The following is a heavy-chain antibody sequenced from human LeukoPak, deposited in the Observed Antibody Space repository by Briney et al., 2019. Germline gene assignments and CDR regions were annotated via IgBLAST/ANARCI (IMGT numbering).Heavy chain of an antibody. CDR1: GGSISSSSYY. D-gene: IGHD1-7*01. J-gene: IGHJ6*03. Sequence: PSETLSLTCTVSGGSISSSSYYWGWIRQPPGKGLEWIGSIYYSGSTYYNPSLKSRVTISVDTSKNQFSLKLSSVTAADTAVYYCAREVVGTGTTFGVLYYYYYYMDVWGKGTTVTVSS. V-gene: IGHV4-39*07. CDR3: AREVVGTGTTFGVLYYYYYYMDV. CDR2: IYYSGST.